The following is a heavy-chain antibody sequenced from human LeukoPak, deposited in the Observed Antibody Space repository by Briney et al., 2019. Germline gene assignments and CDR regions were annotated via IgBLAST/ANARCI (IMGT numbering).Heavy chain of an antibody. CDR2: VHYSGST. CDR1: GGSISSYH. J-gene: IGHJ4*02. Sequence: SETLSLTCTVSGGSISSYHWSWFRQPPGKGLEWIGYVHYSGSTTYNPSLKSRVTISVDTSNNQFSLKLSSVTAADTAVYYCATFDYGARQTFDYWGQGTLVTVSS. D-gene: IGHD4-17*01. V-gene: IGHV4-59*01. CDR3: ATFDYGARQTFDY.